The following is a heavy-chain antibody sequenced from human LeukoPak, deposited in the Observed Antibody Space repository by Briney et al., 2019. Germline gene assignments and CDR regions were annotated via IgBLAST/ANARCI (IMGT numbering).Heavy chain of an antibody. CDR3: ARTLTISSLSGFDP. V-gene: IGHV1-46*01. J-gene: IGHJ5*02. D-gene: IGHD3-3*01. CDR1: GYIFTSYY. Sequence: GPVKVSCKTSGYIFTSYYMHWVRQAPGQGLEWMGIINLSGGSTSYAQKFQGRVTMTRDTSTSTVYMELSTLRSEDTAVYYCARTLTISSLSGFDPWGQGTLVTVSS. CDR2: INLSGGST.